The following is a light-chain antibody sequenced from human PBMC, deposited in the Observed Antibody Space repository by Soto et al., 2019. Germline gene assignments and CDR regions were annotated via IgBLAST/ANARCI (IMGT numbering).Light chain of an antibody. V-gene: IGKV3-20*01. CDR2: SAS. CDR1: QSVTNNY. CDR3: QQYGNTPRT. Sequence: EIVLTQSPGTLSLSPGERATLSCGASQSVTNNYLAWYQHKPGQAPRLLIYSASTRATGIPDRFSGSGSGTDFALTITRLEPEDFAVYYCQQYGNTPRTFGQGTNLEIK. J-gene: IGKJ2*01.